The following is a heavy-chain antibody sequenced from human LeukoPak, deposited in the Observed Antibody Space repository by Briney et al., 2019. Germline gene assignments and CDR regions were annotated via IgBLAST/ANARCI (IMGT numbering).Heavy chain of an antibody. CDR3: ARKVAARWFDP. Sequence: SETLSLTCTVSRGSVTSYYWSWIRQPPGKGLEWIGYIYFNGNTNYNPSLKSRVTISVDTSKNQFSLKLSSVTAADTAVYYCARKVAARWFDPWGQGTLVTVSS. V-gene: IGHV4-59*08. CDR1: RGSVTSYY. D-gene: IGHD2-15*01. CDR2: IYFNGNT. J-gene: IGHJ5*02.